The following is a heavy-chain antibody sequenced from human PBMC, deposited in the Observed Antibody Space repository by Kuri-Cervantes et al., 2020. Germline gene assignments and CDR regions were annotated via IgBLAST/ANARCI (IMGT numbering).Heavy chain of an antibody. V-gene: IGHV2-5*02. CDR3: AHRVLDSYGDYLFDY. D-gene: IGHD4-17*01. J-gene: IGHJ4*02. CDR2: IYWDDDK. Sequence: SGPTLVKPTQTLALTCTFSGFSLSTSGVGVGWIRQPPGKALEWLALIYWDDDKRYSPSLKSRLTITKDTSKNQVVLTMTNMDPVDTATYYCAHRVLDSYGDYLFDYWGQGTLVTVSS. CDR1: GFSLSTSGVG.